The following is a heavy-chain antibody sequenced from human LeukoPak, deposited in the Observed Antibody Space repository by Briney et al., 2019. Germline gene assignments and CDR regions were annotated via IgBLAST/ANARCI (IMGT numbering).Heavy chain of an antibody. J-gene: IGHJ6*02. CDR1: GFSFSSYG. CDR2: ISGSGGST. CDR3: AKDHSPFGSGSYSTRYYGMDV. Sequence: GGSLRLSCAVSGFSFSSYGMSWVRQAPGKGLEWVAFISGSGGSTKYADSVKGRFAISGDNSKTTLYLQMNSLRAEDTAVYFCAKDHSPFGSGSYSTRYYGMDVWGQGTTVTVS. V-gene: IGHV3-23*01. D-gene: IGHD3-10*01.